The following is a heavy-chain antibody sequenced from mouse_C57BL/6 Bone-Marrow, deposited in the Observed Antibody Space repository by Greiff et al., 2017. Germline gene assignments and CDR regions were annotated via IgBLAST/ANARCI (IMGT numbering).Heavy chain of an antibody. Sequence: VQLQQSGAELVRPGASVKLSCTASGFNIKDDYMHWVKQRPEQGLEWIGWIDPENGDTEYASKFQGKATITADTSATTAYLQLSSLTAEDTAVYYCTTVVHYWGQGTTLTVSS. CDR1: GFNIKDDY. D-gene: IGHD1-1*01. CDR3: TTVVHY. CDR2: IDPENGDT. V-gene: IGHV14-4*01. J-gene: IGHJ2*01.